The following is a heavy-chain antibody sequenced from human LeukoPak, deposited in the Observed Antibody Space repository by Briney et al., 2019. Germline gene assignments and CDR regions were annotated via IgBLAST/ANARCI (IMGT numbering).Heavy chain of an antibody. CDR1: EFSVGSNY. D-gene: IGHD6-25*01. J-gene: IGHJ4*02. Sequence: PGGSLRLSCAASEFSVGSNYMTWVRQAPGKGLEWVSLIYSGGSTYYADSVKGRFTISRDNSKNTLYLQMNSLRAEDTAVYYCATLSSDEDYWGQGTLVTVSS. CDR2: IYSGGST. V-gene: IGHV3-66*01. CDR3: ATLSSDEDY.